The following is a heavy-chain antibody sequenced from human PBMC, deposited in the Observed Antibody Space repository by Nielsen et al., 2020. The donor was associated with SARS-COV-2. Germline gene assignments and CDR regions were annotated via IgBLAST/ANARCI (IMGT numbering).Heavy chain of an antibody. J-gene: IGHJ4*02. Sequence: WVRQAPGQGLEWMGWINAGNGNTKYSQKFQGRVTITRDTSASTAYMELSSLRSEDTAVYYCARRPTPYYYDSSGYWSGYYFDYWGQGTLVTVSS. V-gene: IGHV1-3*01. CDR2: INAGNGNT. D-gene: IGHD3-22*01. CDR3: ARRPTPYYYDSSGYWSGYYFDY.